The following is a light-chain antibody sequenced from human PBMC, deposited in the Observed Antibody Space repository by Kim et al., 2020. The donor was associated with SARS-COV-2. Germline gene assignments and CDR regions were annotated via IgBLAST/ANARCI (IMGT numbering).Light chain of an antibody. V-gene: IGLV2-14*03. CDR3: SSYTSSSTWV. J-gene: IGLJ3*02. Sequence: QSALTQPASVSGSPGQSITISCTGTSSDVGGYNYVSWYQQHPGKAPKLMIYDVSNRPSGVSNRFSGSKSGNTASLTISGLQAEDEADYYCSSYTSSSTWVFGGGTQLTV. CDR2: DVS. CDR1: SSDVGGYNY.